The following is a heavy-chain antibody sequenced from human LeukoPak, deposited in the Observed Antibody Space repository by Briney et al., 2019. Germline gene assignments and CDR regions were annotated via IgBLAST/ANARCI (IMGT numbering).Heavy chain of an antibody. CDR3: ARRHDYGDFPNWFDP. CDR1: GGSISSYY. Sequence: SETLSLTRAVSGGSISSYYWSWIRQPPGKGVGWIGYIYYSGSTNYNPSLKSRVTISVDTSKNQFSLKLSSVTAADTAVYYCARRHDYGDFPNWFDPWGQGTLVTVSS. D-gene: IGHD4-17*01. V-gene: IGHV4-59*08. CDR2: IYYSGST. J-gene: IGHJ5*02.